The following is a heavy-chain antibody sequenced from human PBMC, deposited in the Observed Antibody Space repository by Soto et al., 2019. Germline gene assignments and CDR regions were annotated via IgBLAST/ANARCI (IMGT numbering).Heavy chain of an antibody. CDR3: AKDIGYCSSTSCRPSAFDI. V-gene: IGHV3-23*01. CDR2: ISGSGGST. D-gene: IGHD2-2*01. CDR1: GFTFSSYA. J-gene: IGHJ3*02. Sequence: EVQLLESGGGLVQPGGSLRLSCAASGFTFSSYAMSWVRQAPGKGLEWVSAISGSGGSTYYADSVKGRFTISRDNSKNTRYLQMNSLRAEDTAVYYCAKDIGYCSSTSCRPSAFDIWGQGTMVTVSS.